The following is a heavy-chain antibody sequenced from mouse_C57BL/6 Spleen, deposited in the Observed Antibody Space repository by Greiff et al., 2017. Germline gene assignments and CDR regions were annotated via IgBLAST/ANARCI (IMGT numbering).Heavy chain of an antibody. Sequence: EVQVVESGGGLVKPGGSLKLSCAASGFTFSSYAMSWVRQTPEKRLEWVATISDGGSYTYYPDNVKGRFPISRDNAKNNLYLQMSHLKSEDTAMYYCAREIYDGYYFDYWGQGTTLTVSS. CDR1: GFTFSSYA. J-gene: IGHJ2*01. CDR2: ISDGGSYT. V-gene: IGHV5-4*01. CDR3: AREIYDGYYFDY. D-gene: IGHD2-3*01.